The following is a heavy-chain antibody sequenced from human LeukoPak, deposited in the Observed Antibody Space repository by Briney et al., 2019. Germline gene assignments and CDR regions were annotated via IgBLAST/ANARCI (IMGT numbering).Heavy chain of an antibody. D-gene: IGHD1-7*01. CDR1: GFTFSSYS. V-gene: IGHV3-21*01. Sequence: GGSLRLSCAASGFTFSSYSMNWVRQAPGKGLEWVSSISSSSSYIYYADSVKGRFTISRDNAKNSLYLQMNSLRAEDTAVYYCARPRYNWNYNLDYWGQGTLVTVSS. CDR3: ARPRYNWNYNLDY. J-gene: IGHJ4*02. CDR2: ISSSSSYI.